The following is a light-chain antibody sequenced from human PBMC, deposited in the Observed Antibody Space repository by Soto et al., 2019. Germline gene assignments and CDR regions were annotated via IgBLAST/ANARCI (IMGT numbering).Light chain of an antibody. V-gene: IGKV1-5*01. Sequence: DIQMTQSPSTLSSSLGDRVTITCRASQSISSWLAWYQQKPGKAPKLLIYDASSLESGVPSRFSGSGSGTEFTLTINNLKPDDFATYYCQQYNSYRTFGQGTKVDIK. J-gene: IGKJ1*01. CDR1: QSISSW. CDR2: DAS. CDR3: QQYNSYRT.